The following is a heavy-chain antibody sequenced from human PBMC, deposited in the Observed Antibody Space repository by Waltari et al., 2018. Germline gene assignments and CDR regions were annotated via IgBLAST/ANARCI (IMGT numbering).Heavy chain of an antibody. CDR2: IYYSGST. J-gene: IGHJ5*02. Sequence: QVQLQESGPGLVKPSGTLSLTCAVSGGSISSSNWWSWVRQPPGKGLEWIGEIYYSGSTNYNPSLKSRVTISVDTSKNQFSLKLSSVTAADTAVYYCARMVQGENSWFDPWGQGTLVTVSS. CDR1: GGSISSSNW. D-gene: IGHD1-1*01. V-gene: IGHV4-4*02. CDR3: ARMVQGENSWFDP.